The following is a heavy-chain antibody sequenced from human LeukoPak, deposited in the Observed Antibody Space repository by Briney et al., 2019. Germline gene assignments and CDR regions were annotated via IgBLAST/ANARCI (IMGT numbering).Heavy chain of an antibody. D-gene: IGHD7-27*01. CDR1: GFIFSNYN. Sequence: GGALRLSCAASGFIFSNYNMNWLRQAPRKGLEWVATIGTDGGYIYYADSVKGRFTISRDNAKSSLYLQMNSLRAEDTAVYYCARPYWGYYFDNWGQGTLVTVSS. V-gene: IGHV3-21*01. J-gene: IGHJ4*02. CDR2: IGTDGGYI. CDR3: ARPYWGYYFDN.